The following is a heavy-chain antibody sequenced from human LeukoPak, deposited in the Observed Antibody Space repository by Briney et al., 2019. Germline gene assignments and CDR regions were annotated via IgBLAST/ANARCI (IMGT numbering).Heavy chain of an antibody. J-gene: IGHJ6*02. CDR3: ARGSSSSWFSHYYGMDV. CDR1: GVTFSSSGVTFSTYN. D-gene: IGHD6-13*01. V-gene: IGHV3-30-3*01. CDR2: ISYDGSNK. Sequence: GGSLRLSCTASGVTFSSSGVTFSTYNMNWVRQAPGKGLEWVAVISYDGSNKYYADSVKGRFTISRDNSKNTLYLQMNSLRAEDTAVYYCARGSSSSWFSHYYGMDVWGQGTTVTVSS.